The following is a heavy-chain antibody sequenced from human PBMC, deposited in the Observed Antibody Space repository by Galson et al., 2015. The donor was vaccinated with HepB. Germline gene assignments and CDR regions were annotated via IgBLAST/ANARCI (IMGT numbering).Heavy chain of an antibody. D-gene: IGHD4-17*01. CDR2: ISGGGSTI. CDR1: GFTFSSYA. CDR3: AKGYTVRNQFDY. J-gene: IGHJ4*02. V-gene: IGHV3-23*01. Sequence: SLRLSCAASGFTFSSYAMSWVRQAPGKGLEWVSTISGGGSTIYYADSVKGRFTISRDNSKNTLSLQMNSLRAEDTAVYYCAKGYTVRNQFDYWGQGTLVSVSS.